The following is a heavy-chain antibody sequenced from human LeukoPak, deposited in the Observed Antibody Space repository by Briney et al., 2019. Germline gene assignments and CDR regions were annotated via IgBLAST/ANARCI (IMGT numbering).Heavy chain of an antibody. CDR2: MRSKANSFVT. D-gene: IGHD5-24*01. Sequence: PGGSLKLSCTASGFTFSGSTAHWVRQASGKGLEWVGRMRSKANSFVTTYTTSVQGRFTTSRDDSKNTAYLQMNSLRTEDTALYYCTTDQFNSFDIWGRGTMVTVSS. J-gene: IGHJ3*02. CDR1: GFTFSGST. CDR3: TTDQFNSFDI. V-gene: IGHV3-73*01.